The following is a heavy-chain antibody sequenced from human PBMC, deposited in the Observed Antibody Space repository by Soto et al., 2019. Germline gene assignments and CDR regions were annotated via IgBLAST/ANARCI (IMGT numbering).Heavy chain of an antibody. V-gene: IGHV1-69*01. J-gene: IGHJ4*01. CDR2: IIPIFGTP. CDR3: ATGVNYSETSALAY. CDR1: GDSFSSYA. Sequence: QVQLVQSVAEVKKPGSSVKVSCKASGDSFSSYAISWVRQAPGHGLEWMGRIIPIFGTPNYAQRVEGRVTITADESTSTANMKLSSLRSDDTAVYYCATGVNYSETSALAYWGHGTLVTVPS. D-gene: IGHD3-22*01.